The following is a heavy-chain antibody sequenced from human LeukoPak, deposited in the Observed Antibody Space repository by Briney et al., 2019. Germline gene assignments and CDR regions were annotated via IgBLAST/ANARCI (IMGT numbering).Heavy chain of an antibody. CDR1: GASISDYY. V-gene: IGHV4-59*01. Sequence: SETLSLTCTVSGASISDYYWSWIRQPPGKGLEWIGYIYHSGSTNYNPSLKSRVTISVDTSKNQFSLKLNSVTAADTAIYYCARDLHRVDSGDYRATHYYYMDVCGKGTTVTVSS. CDR3: ARDLHRVDSGDYRATHYYYMDV. D-gene: IGHD3-3*01. J-gene: IGHJ6*03. CDR2: IYHSGST.